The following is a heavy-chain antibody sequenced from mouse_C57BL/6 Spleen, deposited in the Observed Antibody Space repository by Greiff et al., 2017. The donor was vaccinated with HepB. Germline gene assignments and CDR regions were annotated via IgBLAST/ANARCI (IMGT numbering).Heavy chain of an antibody. D-gene: IGHD2-4*01. CDR2: INPNNGGT. V-gene: IGHV1-26*01. CDR3: ARINYDYPLAMDY. J-gene: IGHJ4*01. CDR1: GYTFTDYY. Sequence: EVQLQQSGPELVKPGASVKISCKASGYTFTDYYMNWVKQSHGKSLEWIGDINPNNGGTSYNQKFKGKATLTVDKSSSTAYMELRSLTSEDSAVYYCARINYDYPLAMDYWGQGTSVTVSS.